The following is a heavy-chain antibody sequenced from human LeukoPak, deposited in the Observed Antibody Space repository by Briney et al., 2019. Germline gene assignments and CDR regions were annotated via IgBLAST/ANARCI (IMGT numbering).Heavy chain of an antibody. J-gene: IGHJ3*02. CDR1: GFTFSNYA. V-gene: IGHV3-23*01. Sequence: GGSLRLSCAASGFTFSNYAMNWVRQAPGKGLEWVSVITSGGSTYYADSVKGRFTISRDNSKNTLYLQMNSLRAEDTAVYYCAREYSSSSGRAFDIWGQGTMVTVSS. D-gene: IGHD6-6*01. CDR3: AREYSSSSGRAFDI. CDR2: ITSGGST.